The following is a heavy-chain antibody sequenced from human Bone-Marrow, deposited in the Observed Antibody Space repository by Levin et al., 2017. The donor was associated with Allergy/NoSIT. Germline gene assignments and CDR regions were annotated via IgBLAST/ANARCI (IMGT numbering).Heavy chain of an antibody. CDR2: MSGSGVST. CDR3: AKDLRQGYSSGSYYFDY. Sequence: LPGGSLRLSCAASGFTFSSYAMSWVRQAPGKGLEWVSAMSGSGVSTHYADSVKGRFTISRDNSKNTLYLQMNSLRAEDTAVYYCAKDLRQGYSSGSYYFDYWGQGTLVTVSS. J-gene: IGHJ4*02. CDR1: GFTFSSYA. D-gene: IGHD5-18*01. V-gene: IGHV3-23*01.